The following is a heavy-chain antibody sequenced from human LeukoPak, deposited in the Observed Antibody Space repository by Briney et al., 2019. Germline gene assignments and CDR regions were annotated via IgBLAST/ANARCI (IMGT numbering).Heavy chain of an antibody. V-gene: IGHV4-4*07. J-gene: IGHJ5*02. D-gene: IGHD6-19*01. Sequence: SETLSLTCTVSGGSISSYYWSWIRQPAWKGLERIGRIYTSGSTNYNPSLKSRVTMSVDTSKNQFSLKLSSVSAAYTAVYYCGSNVDSGGWYWYRWFDPWGQGTLVTVSS. CDR1: GGSISSYY. CDR2: IYTSGST. CDR3: GSNVDSGGWYWYRWFDP.